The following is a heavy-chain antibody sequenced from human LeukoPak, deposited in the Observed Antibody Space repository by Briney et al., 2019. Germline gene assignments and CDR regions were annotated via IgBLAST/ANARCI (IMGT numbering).Heavy chain of an antibody. CDR1: GFTFSSYA. D-gene: IGHD1-26*01. Sequence: PGRSLRLSCAASGFTFSSYAMHWVRQAPGKGLEWVAVISYDGSNKYYADSVKGRFTISRDNSKNTLYLQMNSLRAEDTAVYYCARDRVLVGANRGFDYWGQGTLVTVSS. CDR2: ISYDGSNK. J-gene: IGHJ4*02. V-gene: IGHV3-30-3*01. CDR3: ARDRVLVGANRGFDY.